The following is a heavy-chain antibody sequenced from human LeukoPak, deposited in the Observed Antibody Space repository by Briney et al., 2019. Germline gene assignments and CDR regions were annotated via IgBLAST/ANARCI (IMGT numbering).Heavy chain of an antibody. CDR3: ARALPRYCSSTSCSYYYYYGMDV. J-gene: IGHJ6*02. CDR2: INHSGST. Sequence: SETLSLTCAVYGGSFSGYYWSWIRQPPGKGLEWIGEINHSGSTNYNPSLKSRVTISVDTSKNQFSLKLSSVTAADTAVYYCARALPRYCSSTSCSYYYYYGMDVWGQGTTVTVSS. V-gene: IGHV4-34*01. CDR1: GGSFSGYY. D-gene: IGHD2-2*01.